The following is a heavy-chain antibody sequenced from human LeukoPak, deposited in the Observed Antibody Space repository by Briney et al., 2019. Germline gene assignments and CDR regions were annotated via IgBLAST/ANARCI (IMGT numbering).Heavy chain of an antibody. CDR3: AKDILPRDYGDYAGVV. V-gene: IGHV3-30*18. J-gene: IGHJ4*02. CDR2: ISYDGSNK. CDR1: GFTFSSYG. Sequence: GGSLRLSRAASGFTFSSYGMHWVRQAPGKGLEWVAVISYDGSNKYYADSVKGRFTISRDNSKNTLYLQMNSLRAEDTAVYYCAKDILPRDYGDYAGVVWGQGTLVTVSS. D-gene: IGHD4-17*01.